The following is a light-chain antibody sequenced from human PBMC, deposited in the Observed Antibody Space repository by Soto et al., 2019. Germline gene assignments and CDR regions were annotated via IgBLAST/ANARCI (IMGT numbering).Light chain of an antibody. CDR2: HVS. Sequence: EIVLTQSPATLSVSPGDSVTLSCRASQSVGPNLVWYQQRFGQSPRLLIYHVSTRATGVPARFSGSGSDTEFTLTISSLLPEDFAIYYCHQYNNWPSWTFGQGTKVEIK. V-gene: IGKV3-15*01. CDR1: QSVGPN. CDR3: HQYNNWPSWT. J-gene: IGKJ1*01.